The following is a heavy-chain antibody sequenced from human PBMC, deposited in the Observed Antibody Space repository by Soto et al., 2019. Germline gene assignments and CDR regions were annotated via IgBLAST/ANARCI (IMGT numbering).Heavy chain of an antibody. D-gene: IGHD5-18*01. CDR2: INRDGSST. Sequence: EVQLVESGGGLVQPGGSLRLSCAASGFTFTSYWMHWVRQAPGKGLVWGSRINRDGSSTVYVDSVKGRFSISRDNAKNTLYLQMTSLRAEDTAFYYCARSITGYSYADSWGQGTLVTVSS. V-gene: IGHV3-74*01. CDR1: GFTFTSYW. J-gene: IGHJ4*02. CDR3: ARSITGYSYADS.